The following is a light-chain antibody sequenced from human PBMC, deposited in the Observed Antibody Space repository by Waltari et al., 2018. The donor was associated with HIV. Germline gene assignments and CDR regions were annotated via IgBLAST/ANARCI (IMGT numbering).Light chain of an antibody. V-gene: IGLV1-40*01. CDR3: QSYDSSLGGRV. CDR2: SNR. J-gene: IGLJ3*02. Sequence: QSVLTQPPSVSGAPGQRVTISCTGRIIVAGYDVHWFQQFPGTAPRLLIYSNRNRPSGVPGRFSGSNSGNSASLAITGLQAEDEATYYCQSYDSSLGGRVFGGGTKVTVL. CDR1: IIVAGYD.